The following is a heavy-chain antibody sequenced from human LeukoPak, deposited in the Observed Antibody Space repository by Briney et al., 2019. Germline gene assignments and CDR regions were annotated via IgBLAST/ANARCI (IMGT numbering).Heavy chain of an antibody. V-gene: IGHV3-43D*04. CDR3: AKGYGSGTDDAFDI. Sequence: GGSLRLSCAASGFTFDDYAMHWVRQAPGKGLEWVSLISWDGGSTYYADPVKGRFTISRDNSKNSLYLQMNSLRAEDTALYYCAKGYGSGTDDAFDIWGQGTMVTVSS. CDR2: ISWDGGST. D-gene: IGHD3-10*01. J-gene: IGHJ3*02. CDR1: GFTFDDYA.